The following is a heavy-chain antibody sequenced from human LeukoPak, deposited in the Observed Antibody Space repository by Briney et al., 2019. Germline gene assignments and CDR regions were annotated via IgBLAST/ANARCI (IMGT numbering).Heavy chain of an antibody. CDR2: INHSGST. D-gene: IGHD3-16*02. V-gene: IGHV4-34*01. Sequence: PSETLSLTCAVYGGSFSGYYWSWIRQPPGKGLEWIGEINHSGSTNYNPSLKSRVTISVDTSKNQFSLKLSSVTAADTAVYYCARGRTIYDYVWGSYRHPRGIFDYWGQGTLVTVSS. CDR1: GGSFSGYY. J-gene: IGHJ4*02. CDR3: ARGRTIYDYVWGSYRHPRGIFDY.